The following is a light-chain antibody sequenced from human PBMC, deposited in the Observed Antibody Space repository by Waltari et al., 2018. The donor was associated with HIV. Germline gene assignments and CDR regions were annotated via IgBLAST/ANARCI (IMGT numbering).Light chain of an antibody. CDR3: QQSYSGLLYT. Sequence: DIQLTQSPSSLPASLGDRVTLVCRASQTVDTYLNWYHQRPGEAPRLLMSAASSLQSGVPSRFMATGAGTDFTLAIANLRPEDFGTYYCQQSYSGLLYTFGQGTKL. V-gene: IGKV1-39*01. CDR2: AAS. J-gene: IGKJ2*01. CDR1: QTVDTY.